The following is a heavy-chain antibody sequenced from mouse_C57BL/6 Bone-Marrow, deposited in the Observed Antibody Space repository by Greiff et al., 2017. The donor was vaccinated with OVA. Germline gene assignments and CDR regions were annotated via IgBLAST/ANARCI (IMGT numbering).Heavy chain of an antibody. V-gene: IGHV1-76*01. CDR2: IYPGSGNT. J-gene: IGHJ2*01. CDR1: GYTFTDYY. CDR3: ARYRSSGGGYYFDY. D-gene: IGHD3-2*02. Sequence: QVQLQQSGAELVRPGASVKLSCKASGYTFTDYYINWVKQRPGQGLEWIARIYPGSGNTYYNEKFKGKATLTAAKSSSTAYMQLSSLTSEDSAVYFCARYRSSGGGYYFDYWGQGTTLTVSS.